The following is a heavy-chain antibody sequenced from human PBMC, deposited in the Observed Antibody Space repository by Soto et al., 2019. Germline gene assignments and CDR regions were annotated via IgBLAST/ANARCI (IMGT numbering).Heavy chain of an antibody. CDR3: APRWYFDY. J-gene: IGHJ4*02. CDR2: ISAYNGNT. D-gene: IGHD2-15*01. V-gene: IGHV1-18*01. CDR1: GYTFTSYG. Sequence: QVQLVQSGAEVKKPGASVKVSCKASGYTFTSYGISWLRQAPGQWLGWMGWISAYNGNTNYSQKLQGRVTMTKETPTRTPDMDLKSLRSDDTAVYYCAPRWYFDYWGQGTLVTVSS.